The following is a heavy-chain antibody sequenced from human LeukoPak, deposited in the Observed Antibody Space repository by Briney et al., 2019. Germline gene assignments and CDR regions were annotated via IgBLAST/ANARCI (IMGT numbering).Heavy chain of an antibody. CDR3: ARTDTRIAAALFSP. D-gene: IGHD6-13*01. J-gene: IGHJ5*02. CDR1: GGSISTYY. CDR2: IYYSGST. Sequence: SETLSLTCTVSGGSISTYYWSWIRQPPGKGLEWIGYIYYSGSTNYNPSLKSRVTISVDTSKNQFSLKLSSVTAADTAVYYCARTDTRIAAALFSPWGQGTLVTVSS. V-gene: IGHV4-59*01.